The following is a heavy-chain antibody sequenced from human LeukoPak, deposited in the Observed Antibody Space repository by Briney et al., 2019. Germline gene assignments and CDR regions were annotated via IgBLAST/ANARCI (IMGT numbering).Heavy chain of an antibody. D-gene: IGHD3-10*01. CDR3: ARPRAHYGSGSFYDS. CDR2: IFPGDSDT. Sequence: RSGESLKISCKGSGYIFANYWIGWVRQMPGKGLEWMGVIFPGDSDTRYSPFFQGQVTISADKSISTAFLQWSSLKASDTAIYYCARPRAHYGSGSFYDSWGQGTLVTVSS. CDR1: GYIFANYW. V-gene: IGHV5-51*01. J-gene: IGHJ5*02.